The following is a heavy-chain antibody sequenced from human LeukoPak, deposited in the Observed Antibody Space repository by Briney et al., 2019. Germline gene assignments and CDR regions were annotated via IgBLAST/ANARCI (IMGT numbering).Heavy chain of an antibody. J-gene: IGHJ3*02. CDR3: ASLSNRDNAFDI. CDR1: GFTFSRYW. CDR2: IKGDGSST. Sequence: PGGSLRLSCAASGFTFSRYWMYWVRQAPGKGLAWVSLIKGDGSSTTYADSVKGRFTISRDNAKNMLYLQMNSLRVEDTAVYYCASLSNRDNAFDIWGQGTMVTVSS. D-gene: IGHD4-11*01. V-gene: IGHV3-74*01.